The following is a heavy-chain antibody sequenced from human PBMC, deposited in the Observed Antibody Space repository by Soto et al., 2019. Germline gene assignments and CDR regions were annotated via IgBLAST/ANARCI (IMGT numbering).Heavy chain of an antibody. V-gene: IGHV5-51*01. CDR3: ARPFDRSGRNDY. D-gene: IGHD3-22*01. Sequence: GESLKISCNGSGYSFTSYWIGWVRQMPGKGLEWMGIIWPGDSDTRYSPSFQGQVTISADKSINTAYLQWNSLKASDTAMYYCARPFDRSGRNDYWGQGTLVTVSS. J-gene: IGHJ4*02. CDR1: GYSFTSYW. CDR2: IWPGDSDT.